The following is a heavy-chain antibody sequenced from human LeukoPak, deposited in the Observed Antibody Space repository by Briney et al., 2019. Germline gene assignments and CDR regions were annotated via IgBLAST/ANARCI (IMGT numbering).Heavy chain of an antibody. CDR1: GLSFSTYR. CDR3: ARDYLQYYYDSSGYERVGAFDI. D-gene: IGHD3-22*01. CDR2: ISSSSSTI. Sequence: GGSLRLSCAASGLSFSTYRMHWVRQAPGEGLEWVSSISSSSSTIYYADSVKGRFTISRDNAKNSLYLQMNSLRAEDTAVYYCARDYLQYYYDSSGYERVGAFDIWGQGTMVTVSS. J-gene: IGHJ3*02. V-gene: IGHV3-21*01.